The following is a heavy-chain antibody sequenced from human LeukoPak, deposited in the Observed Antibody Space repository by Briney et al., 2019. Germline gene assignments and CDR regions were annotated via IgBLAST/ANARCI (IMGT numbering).Heavy chain of an antibody. V-gene: IGHV1-2*02. CDR3: ARPYYYDSSGYYYPFDY. J-gene: IGHJ4*02. CDR2: INPNGGGT. D-gene: IGHD3-22*01. CDR1: GYTFSGYY. Sequence: GASVKVSFKASGYTFSGYYMHWVRQAPGQGLEWMGWINPNGGGTNYAQKFQGRVTMTRDTSISTAYMELSRLESDDTAVYYCARPYYYDSSGYYYPFDYWGQGTLVTVSS.